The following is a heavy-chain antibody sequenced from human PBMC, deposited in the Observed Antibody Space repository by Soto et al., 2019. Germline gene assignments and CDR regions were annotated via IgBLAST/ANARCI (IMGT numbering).Heavy chain of an antibody. V-gene: IGHV4-59*01. J-gene: IGHJ5*02. CDR3: ARDLKEYCSDGKCNWFDP. D-gene: IGHD2-15*01. CDR2: ISYSGST. Sequence: SETLSLTCTVSGASINTYYWSWIRQPPGKGLEWIGYISYSGSTNYNPSLKSRVTISFDASKNEISLQVRSATAADAAVYYCARDLKEYCSDGKCNWFDPWGQGTLVTVS. CDR1: GASINTYY.